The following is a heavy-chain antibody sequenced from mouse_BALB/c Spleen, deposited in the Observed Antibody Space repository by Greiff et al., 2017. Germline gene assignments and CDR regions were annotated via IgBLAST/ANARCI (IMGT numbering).Heavy chain of an antibody. CDR1: GDSITSGY. J-gene: IGHJ2*01. CDR2: ISYSGST. D-gene: IGHD5-5*01. V-gene: IGHV3-8*02. Sequence: EVQLQQSGPSLVKPSQTLSLTCSVTGDSITSGYWNWIRKFPGNKLEYMGYISYSGSTYYNPSLKSRISITRDTSKNQYYLQLNSVTTEDTATYYCARYGELPYYFDYWGQGTTLTVSS. CDR3: ARYGELPYYFDY.